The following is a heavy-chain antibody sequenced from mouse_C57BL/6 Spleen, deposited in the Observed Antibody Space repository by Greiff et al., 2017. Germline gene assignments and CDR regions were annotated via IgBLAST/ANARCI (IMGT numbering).Heavy chain of an antibody. CDR1: GYTFTSYW. D-gene: IGHD1-1*01. J-gene: IGHJ2*01. V-gene: IGHV1-64*01. CDR2: IHPNSGST. Sequence: QVHVKQPGAELVKPGASVKLSCKASGYTFTSYWMHWVKQRPGQGLEWIGMIHPNSGSTNYNEKFKSKATMTVDKSSSTAYMQLSSLTSEDSAVYYCARDYYYGSSDFDYWGQGTTVTVSS. CDR3: ARDYYYGSSDFDY.